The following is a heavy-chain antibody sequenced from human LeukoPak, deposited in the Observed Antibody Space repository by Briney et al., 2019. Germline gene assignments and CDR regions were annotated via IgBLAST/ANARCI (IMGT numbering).Heavy chain of an antibody. J-gene: IGHJ4*02. CDR3: ARQHPGIKCLDY. D-gene: IGHD3-10*01. V-gene: IGHV4-4*09. CDR2: IYPNGST. Sequence: KTSETLSLTCTVSGASIISYYWSWVRQPPGKGLEWIGYIYPNGSTNYNPSLKSRVTISLRTSKNQFSLTLSSVTAADTAVYFCARQHPGIKCLDYSGQGSPVTVSS. CDR1: GASIISYY.